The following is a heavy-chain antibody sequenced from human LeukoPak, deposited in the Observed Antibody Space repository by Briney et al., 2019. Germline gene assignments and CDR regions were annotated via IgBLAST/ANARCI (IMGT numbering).Heavy chain of an antibody. Sequence: SETLSLTCTVSGGSISSHYWSWIRQPPGKGLEWIGYIYYSGSTNYNPSLKSRVTTSVDTSKNQFSLKLSSVTAADTAVYYCARVGDSGDFDYWGQGTLVTVSS. CDR1: GGSISSHY. V-gene: IGHV4-59*11. CDR2: IYYSGST. CDR3: ARVGDSGDFDY. J-gene: IGHJ4*02. D-gene: IGHD1-26*01.